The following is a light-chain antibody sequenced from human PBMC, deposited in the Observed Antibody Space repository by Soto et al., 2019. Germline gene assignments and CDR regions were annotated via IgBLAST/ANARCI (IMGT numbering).Light chain of an antibody. CDR2: EVS. V-gene: IGLV2-14*01. J-gene: IGLJ2*01. Sequence: QSVLTQPASVSGSTRQSITISCTGTSSDVGGYSYVSWYQQHPGKAPKLMIYEVSNRPSGVSNRFSGSKSGNTASLTISGLQAEDEADYYCSSYTSSTPYVVFGGGTKLTVL. CDR1: SSDVGGYSY. CDR3: SSYTSSTPYVV.